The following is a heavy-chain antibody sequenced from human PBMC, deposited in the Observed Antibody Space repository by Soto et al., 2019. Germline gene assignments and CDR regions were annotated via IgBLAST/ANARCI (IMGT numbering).Heavy chain of an antibody. J-gene: IGHJ5*02. V-gene: IGHV3-48*02. D-gene: IGHD3-3*01. CDR2: ISSSSSTI. Sequence: PGGSLRLSCAASGFTFSSYSMNWVRQAPGKGLEWVSYISSSSSTIYYADSVKGRLTISRDNAKNSLYLQMNSLRDEDTAVYYCARAPYDFWSGYQNWFDPWGQGTLVTVSS. CDR1: GFTFSSYS. CDR3: ARAPYDFWSGYQNWFDP.